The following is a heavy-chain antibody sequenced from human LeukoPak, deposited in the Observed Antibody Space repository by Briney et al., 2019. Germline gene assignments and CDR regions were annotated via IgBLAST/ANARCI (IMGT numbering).Heavy chain of an antibody. Sequence: GGSLRLSCAASGFTFSSYWMSWVRQAPGKGLEWVANIKQDGSEKYYVDSVRGRFAISRDNAKNSLYLQMNGLGAEDTAVYYCAREGGEGANWGWGTFHYWGQGTLVTVSS. CDR3: AREGGEGANWGWGTFHY. V-gene: IGHV3-7*04. D-gene: IGHD7-27*01. CDR1: GFTFSSYW. J-gene: IGHJ4*02. CDR2: IKQDGSEK.